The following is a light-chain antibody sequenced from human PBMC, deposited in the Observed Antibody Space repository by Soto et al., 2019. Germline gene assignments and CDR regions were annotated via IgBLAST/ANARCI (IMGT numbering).Light chain of an antibody. CDR1: QSIRTW. J-gene: IGKJ1*01. CDR3: QQYNSYST. Sequence: DIQMTQSPSTLSASVGDRVTIPCRASQSIRTWLAWYQQKPGKAPNLLIYDASSLKSGVPSRFSGSGSGTEFTLTISSLQPDDFATYYCQQYNSYSTFGQGTKVDI. V-gene: IGKV1-5*01. CDR2: DAS.